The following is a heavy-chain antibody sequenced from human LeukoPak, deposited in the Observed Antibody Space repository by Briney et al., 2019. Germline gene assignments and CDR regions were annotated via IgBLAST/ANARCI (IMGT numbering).Heavy chain of an antibody. V-gene: IGHV3-53*05. J-gene: IGHJ4*02. CDR3: ARDSRFLEWLFLFDY. CDR1: GFTVSSNY. CDR2: IYSGGST. D-gene: IGHD3-3*01. Sequence: GGSLRLSCAASGFTVSSNYMSWVRQAPGKGLEWVSVIYSGGSTYYADSVKGRFTISRDNSKNTLYLQMNSLRGEDTAVYYCARDSRFLEWLFLFDYWGQGTLVTVSS.